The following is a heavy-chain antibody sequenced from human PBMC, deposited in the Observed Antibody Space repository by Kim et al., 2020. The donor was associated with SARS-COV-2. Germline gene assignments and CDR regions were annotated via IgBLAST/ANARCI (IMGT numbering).Heavy chain of an antibody. D-gene: IGHD3-10*01. Sequence: SETLSLTCAVSGGSISSSNWWSWVRQPPGKGLEWIGEIYHSGSTNYNPSLKSRVTISVDKSKNQFSLKLSSVTAADTAVYYCARDSAPQYYYGSGSYADYYYCYGMDVWGHGTTVTVSS. CDR1: GGSISSSNW. J-gene: IGHJ6*02. CDR3: ARDSAPQYYYGSGSYADYYYCYGMDV. V-gene: IGHV4-4*02. CDR2: IYHSGST.